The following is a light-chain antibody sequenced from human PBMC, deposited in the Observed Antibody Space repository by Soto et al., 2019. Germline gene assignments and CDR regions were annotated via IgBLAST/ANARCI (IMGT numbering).Light chain of an antibody. V-gene: IGLV8-61*01. J-gene: IGLJ1*01. Sequence: QTVVTQEPSFSVSPGGTVILTCGLTSGSVSTSYYPSWYQQSPGLAPRTLIYNTTTRSSGVPDRFSGSKSGNTASLTISGLQAEDEADYYCSSYTSSNTYVFGTGTKVTVL. CDR3: SSYTSSNTYV. CDR1: SGSVSTSYY. CDR2: NTT.